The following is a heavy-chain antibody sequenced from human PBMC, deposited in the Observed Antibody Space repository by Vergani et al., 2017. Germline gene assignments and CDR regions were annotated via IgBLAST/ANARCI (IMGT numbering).Heavy chain of an antibody. Sequence: DVHLAESGGGFFQPGGSLRLSCSASGFTFNSYWMHWVRQVPGKGLLWVSRIKSDGSITAYADSVKSRFTISKDISKNTLYLQMNSLRGDDTAVYYCARETRDTPSSLDYWGQGTLVTVSS. CDR1: GFTFNSYW. J-gene: IGHJ4*02. V-gene: IGHV3-74*03. CDR3: ARETRDTPSSLDY. CDR2: IKSDGSIT. D-gene: IGHD5-24*01.